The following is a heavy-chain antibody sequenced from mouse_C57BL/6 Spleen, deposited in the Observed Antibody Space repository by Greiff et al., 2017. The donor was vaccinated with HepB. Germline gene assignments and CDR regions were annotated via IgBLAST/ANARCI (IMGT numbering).Heavy chain of an antibody. Sequence: EVMLVESGGGLVKPGGSLKLSCAASGFTFSSYAMSWVRQTPEKRLEWVATISDGGSYTYYPDNVKGRFTISRDNAKNNLYLQMSHLKSEDTAMYYCARDEYYYGSRGYFDYWGQGTTLTVSS. D-gene: IGHD1-1*01. V-gene: IGHV5-4*01. CDR2: ISDGGSYT. CDR3: ARDEYYYGSRGYFDY. J-gene: IGHJ2*01. CDR1: GFTFSSYA.